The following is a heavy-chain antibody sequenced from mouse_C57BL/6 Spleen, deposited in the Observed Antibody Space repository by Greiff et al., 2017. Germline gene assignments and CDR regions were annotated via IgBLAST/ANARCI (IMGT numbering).Heavy chain of an antibody. V-gene: IGHV1-72*01. D-gene: IGHD1-1*01. J-gene: IGHJ2*01. Sequence: QVQLKQSGAELVKPGASVKLSCKASGYTFTSYWMHWVKQRPGRGLEWIGRIDPNSGGTKYNEKFKSKATLTVDTPSSTAYMQLSSLTSEDSAVYYCARDYGSSYGGFDYWGQGTTLTVSS. CDR2: IDPNSGGT. CDR3: ARDYGSSYGGFDY. CDR1: GYTFTSYW.